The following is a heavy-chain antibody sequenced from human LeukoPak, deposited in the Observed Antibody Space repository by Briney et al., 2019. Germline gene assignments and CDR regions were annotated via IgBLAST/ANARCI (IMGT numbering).Heavy chain of an antibody. J-gene: IGHJ4*02. CDR1: GGSISSYY. CDR3: ARGIKLLLWFGELLPSEYYFDY. CDR2: IYTSGST. Sequence: SETLSLTCTVSGGSISSYYWSWIRQPAGKGLEWIGRIYTSGSTNYNPSLKSRVTISVDTSKNQFSLKLSSVTAADTAVYYCARGIKLLLWFGELLPSEYYFDYWGQGTLVTVSS. D-gene: IGHD3-10*01. V-gene: IGHV4-4*07.